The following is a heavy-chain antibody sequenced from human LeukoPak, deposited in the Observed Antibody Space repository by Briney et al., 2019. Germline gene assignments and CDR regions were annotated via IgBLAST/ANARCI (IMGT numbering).Heavy chain of an antibody. Sequence: PSETLSLTCTVSGGSISSSSYYWGWIRQPPGKGLEWIGSIYYSGSTYYNPSLKSRVTISVDTSKNQFSLKLSSVTAADTAVYYCARARRIYDILTGYYLGAFDIWGQGTMVTVSS. J-gene: IGHJ3*02. V-gene: IGHV4-39*07. CDR1: GGSISSSSYY. CDR2: IYYSGST. D-gene: IGHD3-9*01. CDR3: ARARRIYDILTGYYLGAFDI.